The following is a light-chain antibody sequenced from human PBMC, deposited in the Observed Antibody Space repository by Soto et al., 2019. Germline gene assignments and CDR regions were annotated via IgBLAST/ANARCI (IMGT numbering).Light chain of an antibody. Sequence: EILLTRSPDTLSLSPGERATLSCRAAQSVGTRLAWYQHKTGQAPRLLISGASSRATGIPDRFTGSGSETSFTLTISRLEPEDFALYYCQHYQSGHTITCCQGTRLEIK. CDR3: QHYQSGHTIT. V-gene: IGKV3-20*01. CDR1: QSVGTRL. J-gene: IGKJ5*01. CDR2: GAS.